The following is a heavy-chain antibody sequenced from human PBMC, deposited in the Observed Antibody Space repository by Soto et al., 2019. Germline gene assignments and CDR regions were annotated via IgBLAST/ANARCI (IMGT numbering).Heavy chain of an antibody. CDR3: ARLRRAWGEAFDL. D-gene: IGHD3-16*01. J-gene: IGHJ3*01. CDR2: LIPVFDKA. CDR1: GGSFGSSA. Sequence: VQLVQSGADVKNPGSSVKVSCKTSGGSFGSSAISWVRQAPAQGLEWMGELIPVFDKANYAQNFQDRLTITADESTGTVFMQLSSLRSDDTAVYFCARLRRAWGEAFDLWGQGTVVTVSS. V-gene: IGHV1-69*01.